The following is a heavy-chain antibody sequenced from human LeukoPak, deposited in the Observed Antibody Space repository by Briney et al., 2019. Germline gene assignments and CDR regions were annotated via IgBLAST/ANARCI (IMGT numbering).Heavy chain of an antibody. V-gene: IGHV3-23*01. CDR1: GFTFSTYA. CDR2: IIGSGGSI. D-gene: IGHD3-16*02. J-gene: IGHJ4*02. CDR3: AKHGDNVWGSFRFGFGS. Sequence: GGSLRLSCAASGFTFSTYAMSWVRQAPGKGLEWVSLIIGSGGSIHYADSVRGRFTISRDNFKNTVFLQLSSLRPEDTAVYYCAKHGDNVWGSFRFGFGSWGQGTLVTVSS.